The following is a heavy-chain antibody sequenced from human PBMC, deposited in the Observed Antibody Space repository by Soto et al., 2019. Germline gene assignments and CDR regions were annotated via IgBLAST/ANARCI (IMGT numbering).Heavy chain of an antibody. D-gene: IGHD3-10*01. J-gene: IGHJ4*02. CDR2: ISGIKNYI. V-gene: IGHV3-21*06. CDR1: GFTFSYYP. CDR3: AREGVHNYTEYYFDY. Sequence: PGGSLRLSCAASGFTFSYYPLHWVHRAPGKGLEWVSSISGIKNYIRYADSVKGRFTISRDNAKTSLYLQMNSLTAEDTAVYYCAREGVHNYTEYYFDYWGQGTLVTVSS.